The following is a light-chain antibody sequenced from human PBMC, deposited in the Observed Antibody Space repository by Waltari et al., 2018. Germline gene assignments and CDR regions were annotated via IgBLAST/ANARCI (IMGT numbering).Light chain of an antibody. Sequence: QSVVPHPPSASGTPGQRVTLSCSGSSSNIGRNTVNWYQQLPGTAPKLLIKSNNQRPSGVPDRFSGSKSGTSASLAISGLQSEDEADYYCAAWDDSLNGYVFGIGTKVTVL. V-gene: IGLV1-44*01. CDR3: AAWDDSLNGYV. CDR1: SSNIGRNT. J-gene: IGLJ1*01. CDR2: SNN.